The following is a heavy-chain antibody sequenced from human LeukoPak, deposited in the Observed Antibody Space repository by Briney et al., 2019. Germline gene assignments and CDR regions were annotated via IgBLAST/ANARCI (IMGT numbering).Heavy chain of an antibody. V-gene: IGHV4-59*01. D-gene: IGHD3-22*01. CDR1: GGSISSYY. Sequence: SETLSLTCTVSGGSISSYYWSWIRQPPGKGLEWIGYIYYSGSTNYNPSLKSRVTISVDTSKNQFSLKLSSVTAADTAVYYCASAISSGYHYGSFWAFDYWGQGTLVTVSS. CDR2: IYYSGST. J-gene: IGHJ4*02. CDR3: ASAISSGYHYGSFWAFDY.